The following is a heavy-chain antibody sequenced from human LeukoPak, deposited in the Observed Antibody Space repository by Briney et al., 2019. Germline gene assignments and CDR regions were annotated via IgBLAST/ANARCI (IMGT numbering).Heavy chain of an antibody. J-gene: IGHJ4*02. Sequence: GRSLRLSCAASGFTFDDYAMHWVRQAPGKGLEWVSGISWNSGSIGYADSVKGRFTISRDNAKNSLYLQMNSLRAEDTALYYCAKDNEWELLTGAYFDYWGQGTLVTVSS. V-gene: IGHV3-9*01. CDR3: AKDNEWELLTGAYFDY. CDR1: GFTFDDYA. CDR2: ISWNSGSI. D-gene: IGHD1-26*01.